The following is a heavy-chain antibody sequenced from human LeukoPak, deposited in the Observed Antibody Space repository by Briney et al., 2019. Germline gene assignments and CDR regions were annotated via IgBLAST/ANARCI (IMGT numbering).Heavy chain of an antibody. CDR3: ARVVPFEN. V-gene: IGHV3-53*01. J-gene: IGHJ4*02. CDR2: IYSRDST. Sequence: GGSLRLSCAVSGFTVSSNYMSWVRQAPGKGLECVSAIYSRDSTYYADSVRGRFTISRDNSKNTVYLQMNSLRAEDTAVYYCARVVPFENWGQGTLVTVSS. CDR1: GFTVSSNY. D-gene: IGHD1-26*01.